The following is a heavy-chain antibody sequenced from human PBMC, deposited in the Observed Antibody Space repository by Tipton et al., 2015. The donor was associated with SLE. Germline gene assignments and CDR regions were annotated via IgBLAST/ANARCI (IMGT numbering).Heavy chain of an antibody. V-gene: IGHV1-18*01. CDR3: ASPGYCSGGSCYSYFDY. CDR2: ISAYNGNT. D-gene: IGHD2-15*01. CDR1: GYTFTSYG. Sequence: QSGPEVKKPGASVKVSCKASGYTFTSYGISWVRQAPGQGLEWMGWISAYNGNTNYAQKLQGRVTMTTDTSTSTAYMELRSLRSDDAAVYYCASPGYCSGGSCYSYFDYWGQGTLVTVSS. J-gene: IGHJ4*02.